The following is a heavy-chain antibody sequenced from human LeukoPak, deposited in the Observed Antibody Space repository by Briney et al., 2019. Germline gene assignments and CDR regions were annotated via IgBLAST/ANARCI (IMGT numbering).Heavy chain of an antibody. D-gene: IGHD3-16*01. CDR3: TRHGGISQALLDY. CDR1: GGSISTNS. V-gene: IGHV4-59*08. J-gene: IGHJ4*02. CDR2: IYDSGST. Sequence: PSETLSPTCTVTGGSISTNSWSWVRQPPGKGLEWIANIYDSGSTNYNTHLQSRLTISIDTTKTPFSLRLSPVTAADTAVYYCTRHGGISQALLDYWGQGTLVTVSS.